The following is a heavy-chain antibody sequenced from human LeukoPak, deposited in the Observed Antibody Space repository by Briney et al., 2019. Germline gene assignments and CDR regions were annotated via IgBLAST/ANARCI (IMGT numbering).Heavy chain of an antibody. CDR3: AWSGGVATIYFDY. J-gene: IGHJ4*02. CDR2: IIPIFGTA. Sequence: EASVKVFCKASGGTFSSYAISWVRQAPGQGLEWMGGIIPIFGTANYAQKFQGRVTITADESTSTAYMELSSLRSEDTAVYYCAWSGGVATIYFDYWGQGTLVTVSS. D-gene: IGHD5-24*01. CDR1: GGTFSSYA. V-gene: IGHV1-69*13.